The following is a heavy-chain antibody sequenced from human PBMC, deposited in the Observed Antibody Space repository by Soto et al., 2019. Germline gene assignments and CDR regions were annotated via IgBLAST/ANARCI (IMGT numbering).Heavy chain of an antibody. J-gene: IGHJ4*02. CDR3: ARDGYNYGSFDY. V-gene: IGHV4-34*01. Sequence: SETLSLTCAIYGGSFSGYYWSWIRQPPGKGLERIGEINHSGRTNYNPSLKSRVTISVDTSKNQLSLKLSSMTAADTAVYYCARDGYNYGSFDYWGQGTLVTVSS. CDR2: INHSGRT. D-gene: IGHD5-18*01. CDR1: GGSFSGYY.